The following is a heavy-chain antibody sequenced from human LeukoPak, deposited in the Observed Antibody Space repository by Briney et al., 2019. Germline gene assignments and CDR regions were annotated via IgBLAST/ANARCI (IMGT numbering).Heavy chain of an antibody. CDR2: IYYSGRT. Sequence: SETLSLTCTVSGGPIMVAAYSWSSIRQPPGKGLEWIGYIYYSGRTYYNPSLKSRVTISLDRSKNQFSLKLSSVTAADTAVYFCARGYGDNSGAFDIWGQGTLVTVSS. CDR3: ARGYGDNSGAFDI. J-gene: IGHJ3*02. V-gene: IGHV4-30-2*01. D-gene: IGHD4-23*01. CDR1: GGPIMVAAYS.